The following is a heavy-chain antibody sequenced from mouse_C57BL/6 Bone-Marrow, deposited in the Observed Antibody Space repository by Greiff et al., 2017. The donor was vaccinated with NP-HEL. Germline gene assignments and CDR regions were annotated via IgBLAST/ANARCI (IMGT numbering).Heavy chain of an antibody. J-gene: IGHJ4*01. CDR3: AREWEELGYYYAMDY. D-gene: IGHD4-1*01. CDR1: GFTFRSSA. CDR2: ISDGGSYT. Sequence: EVKVVESGGGLVKPGGSLKLSCAASGFTFRSSAMSWVRQTPEQRLEWVSTISDGGSYTYYPDNVKGRFTISRDNAKNNLYLQMSHLKSEDTAMYYCAREWEELGYYYAMDYWGQGTSVTVSS. V-gene: IGHV5-4*01.